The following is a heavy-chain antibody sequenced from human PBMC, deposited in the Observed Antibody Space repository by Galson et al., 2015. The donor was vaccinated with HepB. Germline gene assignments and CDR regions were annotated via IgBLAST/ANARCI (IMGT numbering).Heavy chain of an antibody. V-gene: IGHV1-46*01. CDR1: GYTFTSYY. D-gene: IGHD2-2*01. J-gene: IGHJ4*02. CDR3: ARYSSTMAFDY. CDR2: INPSGDSA. Sequence: CMASGYTFTSYYMFWVRQAPGQGLEWMGLINPSGDSATYSQKFQGTVTMTRDTSTSTVYMELSSLRSEDTAVYYCARYSSTMAFDYWGQGTLVTVSS.